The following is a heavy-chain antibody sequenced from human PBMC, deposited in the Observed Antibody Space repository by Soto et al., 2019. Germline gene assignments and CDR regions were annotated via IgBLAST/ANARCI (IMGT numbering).Heavy chain of an antibody. CDR1: GDTLTELS. V-gene: IGHV1-24*01. Sequence: ASVKVSCKVSGDTLTELSMHWVRQAPGKGLEWMGGFDPEDGETIYAQKFQGRVTMTEDTSTDTAYMELSSLRSEDTAVYYCATDTGLGELSLDSYGMDVWGQGTTVTVSS. CDR3: ATDTGLGELSLDSYGMDV. CDR2: FDPEDGET. J-gene: IGHJ6*01. D-gene: IGHD3-16*02.